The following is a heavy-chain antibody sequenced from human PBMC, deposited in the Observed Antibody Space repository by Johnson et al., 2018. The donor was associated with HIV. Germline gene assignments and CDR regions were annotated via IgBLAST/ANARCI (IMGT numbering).Heavy chain of an antibody. CDR2: ISYDGSNK. CDR3: AKDLRAVGATDAFGI. Sequence: QVHLVESGGGVVQPGRSLRLSCAASGFTFGSYGMHWVRQAPGKGLEWVAVISYDGSNKYYADSVKGRFTISRDNSKNTLYLQMNSLRAEDTAVYYCAKDLRAVGATDAFGIWGQGTTVTVSS. D-gene: IGHD1-26*01. J-gene: IGHJ3*02. CDR1: GFTFGSYG. V-gene: IGHV3-30*18.